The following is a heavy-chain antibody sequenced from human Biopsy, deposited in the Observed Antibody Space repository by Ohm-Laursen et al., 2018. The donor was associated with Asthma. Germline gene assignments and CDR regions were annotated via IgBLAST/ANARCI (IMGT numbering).Heavy chain of an antibody. CDR1: GYNFISFA. J-gene: IGHJ3*01. D-gene: IGHD3-9*01. Sequence: GASVKVSCTASGYNFISFAIHWVRQAPGQRLEWMGWVNTGNGDTKYSQKFQGRVTITRDTSASTAYMELRSLRSEDTATYYCERTYYDFLTGQVKDVFGVWGQGTMVTVSS. V-gene: IGHV1-3*04. CDR3: ERTYYDFLTGQVKDVFGV. CDR2: VNTGNGDT.